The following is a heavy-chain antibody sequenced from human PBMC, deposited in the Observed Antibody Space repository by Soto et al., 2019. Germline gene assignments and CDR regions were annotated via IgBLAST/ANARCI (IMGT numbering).Heavy chain of an antibody. D-gene: IGHD1-26*01. V-gene: IGHV1-69*01. CDR2: IIPIFGTA. CDR3: ARGQWDVNWFDP. CDR1: VGGCSSDA. Sequence: SVKWEWKGDVGGCSSDASSWLRKAPGQGLEWMGGIIPIFGTANYAQKFQGRVTITADESTSTAYMELSSLRSEDTAVYYCARGQWDVNWFDPWGQRTLVTVSS. J-gene: IGHJ5*02.